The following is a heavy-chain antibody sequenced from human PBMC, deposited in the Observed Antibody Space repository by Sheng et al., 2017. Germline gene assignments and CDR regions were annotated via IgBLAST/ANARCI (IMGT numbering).Heavy chain of an antibody. D-gene: IGHD6-13*01. CDR1: GYTFTGYY. CDR2: INPNSGGT. Sequence: VQLLESGAEVKKPGASVKVSCKASGYTFTGYYMHWVRQAPGQGLEWMGWINPNSGGTNYAQKFQGRVTMTRDTSISTAYMELSRLRSDDTAVYYCAKEEQLVTFYWFDPWGQGALVTVSS. V-gene: IGHV1-2*02. CDR3: AKEEQLVTFYWFDP. J-gene: IGHJ5*02.